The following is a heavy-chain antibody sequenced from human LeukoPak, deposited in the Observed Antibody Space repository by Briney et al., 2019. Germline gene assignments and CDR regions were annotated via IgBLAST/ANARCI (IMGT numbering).Heavy chain of an antibody. CDR1: GYTFTDYY. J-gene: IGHJ4*02. Sequence: ASVKVSCKASGYTFTDYYIHWVRQAPGQGLEWMGWINPNSGDTNYAQKFQGSVTMTRDTSISTAYMEMSRLGSDDTAVYYCARLSGSGTWDGNEVDYWGQGTLVTASS. V-gene: IGHV1-2*04. CDR3: ARLSGSGTWDGNEVDY. D-gene: IGHD3-10*01. CDR2: INPNSGDT.